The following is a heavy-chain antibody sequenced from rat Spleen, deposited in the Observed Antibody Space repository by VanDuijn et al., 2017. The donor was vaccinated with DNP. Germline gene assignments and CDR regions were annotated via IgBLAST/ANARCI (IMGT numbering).Heavy chain of an antibody. CDR2: TSGSGGST. CDR1: GFTFSDYA. V-gene: IGHV5-7*01. Sequence: EVQLVESGGDLVQPGRSLKLSCAASGFTFSDYAMAWVRQAPKKGLEWVATTSGSGGSTYYRDSVKGRFTISRDNAQNTLDLQMNSLRSDDTATYYCIRRTVVTGAMDAWGQGTAVAVSS. CDR3: IRRTVVTGAMDA. J-gene: IGHJ4*01. D-gene: IGHD1-1*01.